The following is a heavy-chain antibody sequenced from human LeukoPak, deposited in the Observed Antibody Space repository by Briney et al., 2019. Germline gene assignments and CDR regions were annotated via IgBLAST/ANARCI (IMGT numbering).Heavy chain of an antibody. V-gene: IGHV3-30*02. CDR3: AKDSDTYGHRHFDH. CDR2: IWFDGSKI. CDR1: GFTFSSYG. J-gene: IGHJ4*02. D-gene: IGHD2-8*01. Sequence: PGGSLRLSCVASGFTFSSYGMQWVRQAPGKGLEWVAFIWFDGSKIYYADSVKGRFTISRDNSKNTVNLQMNSLRVEDTAVYYCAKDSDTYGHRHFDHWGQGTLVTVSS.